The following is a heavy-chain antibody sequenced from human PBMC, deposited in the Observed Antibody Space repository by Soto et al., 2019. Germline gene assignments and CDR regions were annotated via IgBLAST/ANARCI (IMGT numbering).Heavy chain of an antibody. CDR2: IIPHFGSP. V-gene: IGHV1-69*01. J-gene: IGHJ5*02. D-gene: IGHD2-21*01. CDR1: GGTFRTFG. Sequence: QGQLVQSGAEVRKPGSSVKVSCKVSGGTFRTFGMTWVRQAPGQGLEWMGAIIPHFGSPKYAPKFQGRVSITVDESMGTTYMEIRHLGTDDFFIYYCAKTSPGVCGGEPCYRLDSWFDLWGQGTHITVSS. CDR3: AKTSPGVCGGEPCYRLDSWFDL.